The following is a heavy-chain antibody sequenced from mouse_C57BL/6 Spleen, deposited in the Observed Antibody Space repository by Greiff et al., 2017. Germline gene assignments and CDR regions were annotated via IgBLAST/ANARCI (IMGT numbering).Heavy chain of an antibody. CDR2: IDPSASET. J-gene: IGHJ3*01. V-gene: IGHV1-52*01. Sequence: QVQLQQPGAELVRPGSSVKLSCKASGYTFTSYWMNWVKQRPIQGLEWIGNIDPSASETHYNQKFKDKATLTVDKSSSTAYMQLSSLTSEDSAVYYGARHYGSSGGFAYWGQGTLVTVSA. CDR3: ARHYGSSGGFAY. CDR1: GYTFTSYW. D-gene: IGHD1-1*01.